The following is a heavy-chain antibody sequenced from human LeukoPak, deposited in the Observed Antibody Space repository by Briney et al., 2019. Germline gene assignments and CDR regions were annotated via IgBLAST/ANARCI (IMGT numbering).Heavy chain of an antibody. Sequence: PGGSLRLSCAATGLSVSSNFMSWVRQAPGKGLEWVSVIRGSGRTTYYADSVKGRFTISRDNSKNTLYLQMNSLRAEDTAVYYCARDARDGYGGNPFDYWGQGTLVTVSS. J-gene: IGHJ4*02. CDR2: IRGSGRTT. CDR1: GLSVSSNF. V-gene: IGHV3-23*01. D-gene: IGHD4-23*01. CDR3: ARDARDGYGGNPFDY.